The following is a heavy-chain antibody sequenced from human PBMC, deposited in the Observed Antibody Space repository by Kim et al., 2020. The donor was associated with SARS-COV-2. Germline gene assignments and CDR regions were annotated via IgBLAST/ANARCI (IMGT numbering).Heavy chain of an antibody. Sequence: GGSLRLSCAASGFTFSSYSMNWVRQAPGKGLEWVSSISSSSSYIYYADSVKGRFTISRDNAKNSLYLQMNSLRAEDTAVYYCARVSRYSSSLLPFDYWGQGTLVTVSS. CDR1: GFTFSSYS. CDR2: ISSSSSYI. D-gene: IGHD6-13*01. V-gene: IGHV3-21*01. CDR3: ARVSRYSSSLLPFDY. J-gene: IGHJ4*02.